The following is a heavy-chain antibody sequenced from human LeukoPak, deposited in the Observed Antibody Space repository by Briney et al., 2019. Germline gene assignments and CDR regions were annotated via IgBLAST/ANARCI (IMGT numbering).Heavy chain of an antibody. Sequence: GGSLRLSCTTSGFAFDDFAMSWVRQPAGKGLDWVGFIRRRAYGGAAEYAASVKGRFIISRDDSKGIAYLQMNSLKTEDTAVYYCSRNGLVDFDYWGQGSRVIVSP. J-gene: IGHJ4*02. CDR1: GFAFDDFA. CDR2: IRRRAYGGAA. CDR3: SRNGLVDFDY. V-gene: IGHV3-49*04.